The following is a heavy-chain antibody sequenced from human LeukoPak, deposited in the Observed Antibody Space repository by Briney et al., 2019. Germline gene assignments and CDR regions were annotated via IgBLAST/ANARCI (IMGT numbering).Heavy chain of an antibody. CDR1: GGSISSYY. J-gene: IGHJ4*02. V-gene: IGHV4-59*01. CDR2: IYYSGST. CDR3: ARTDCTGDVCYKWDPGYYFDY. D-gene: IGHD2-8*02. Sequence: SETLSLTCTVSGGSISSYYWSWIRQPPGKGLEWIGYIYYSGSTNYNPSLKSRVTISVDTSKNQFSLKLSSVTAADTAVYYCARTDCTGDVCYKWDPGYYFDYWGQGTLVTVSS.